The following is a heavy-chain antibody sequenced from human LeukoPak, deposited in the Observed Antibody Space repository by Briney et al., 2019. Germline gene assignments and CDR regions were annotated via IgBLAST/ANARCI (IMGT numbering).Heavy chain of an antibody. CDR2: ISGSGGST. Sequence: GGSLRLSCAASGFTFSSYGMSWVRQAPGKGLEWVSAISGSGGSTYYADSVKGRFTISRDNSKNTLYLQMNSLRAEDTAVYYCAKGATVAGTKRIDYWGQGTLVTVSS. V-gene: IGHV3-23*01. D-gene: IGHD6-19*01. CDR1: GFTFSSYG. CDR3: AKGATVAGTKRIDY. J-gene: IGHJ4*02.